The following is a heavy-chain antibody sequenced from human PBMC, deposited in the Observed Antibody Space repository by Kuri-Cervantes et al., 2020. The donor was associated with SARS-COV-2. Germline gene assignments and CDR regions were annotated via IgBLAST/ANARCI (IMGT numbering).Heavy chain of an antibody. J-gene: IGHJ4*02. CDR1: GFTFDDYA. V-gene: IGHV3-9*01. D-gene: IGHD5-18*01. CDR2: ISWNSGSI. CDR3: AKDYTAMAFYYFDY. Sequence: SLKISCAASGFTFDDYAMHWVRQAPGKGLEWVSGISWNSGSIGYADSVKGRFTISRDNAKNSLYLQMNSLRAEDTALYYCAKDYTAMAFYYFDYWGQGTLVTVSS.